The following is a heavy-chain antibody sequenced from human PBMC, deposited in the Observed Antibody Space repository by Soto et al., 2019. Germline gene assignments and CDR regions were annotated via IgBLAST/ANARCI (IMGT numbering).Heavy chain of an antibody. V-gene: IGHV1-69*13. J-gene: IGHJ4*02. CDR3: ARALEEYYYDSSGYYSAH. Sequence: ASVKVSCKASGGTFSTYAITWVRQAPGQGLEWMGGIIPIFGTAHYAQKFQGRVTITADESTSTAYMELSSLRSEDTAVYYCARALEEYYYDSSGYYSAHWGQGTLVTVSS. CDR2: IIPIFGTA. CDR1: GGTFSTYA. D-gene: IGHD3-22*01.